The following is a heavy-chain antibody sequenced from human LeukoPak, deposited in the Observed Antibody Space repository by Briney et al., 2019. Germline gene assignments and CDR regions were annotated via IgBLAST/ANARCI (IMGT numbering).Heavy chain of an antibody. D-gene: IGHD4-11*01. V-gene: IGHV1-46*01. CDR1: GYTFTSYY. CDR3: AREISFEIVGYSFDY. J-gene: IGHJ4*02. Sequence: ASVKVSCKASGYTFTSYYMHWVRQAPGQGLEWMGIINPSGGSTSYAQKFQGRVTMTRDTSISTAYMELSRLRSDDTAVYYCAREISFEIVGYSFDYWGQGTLVTVSS. CDR2: INPSGGST.